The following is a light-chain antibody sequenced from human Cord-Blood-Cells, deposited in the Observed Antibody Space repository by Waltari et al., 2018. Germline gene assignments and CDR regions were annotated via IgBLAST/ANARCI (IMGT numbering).Light chain of an antibody. J-gene: IGKJ1*01. CDR1: QSVSSSY. Sequence: IVLKQSPGTLSLSPGERATLSCRASQSVSSSYLAWYQQKPGQAPRLLIYGASSRATGIPDRFSVSGSGTDFTLTISRLEPEDFAVYYCQQYGSSPTFGQGTKVEIK. CDR2: GAS. CDR3: QQYGSSPT. V-gene: IGKV3-20*01.